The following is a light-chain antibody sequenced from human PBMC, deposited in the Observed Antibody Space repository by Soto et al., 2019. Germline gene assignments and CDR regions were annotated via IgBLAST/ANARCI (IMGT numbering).Light chain of an antibody. CDR1: NSNIGTNT. CDR2: NNN. J-gene: IGLJ1*01. V-gene: IGLV1-44*01. Sequence: QSVLTQPPSGSGIPGQRVSISCSGSNSNIGTNTVNWYQQFPGTAPKLLIYNNNQRPSGVPDRFSGSKSGTSASLAISGLQSEDEADYYCAAWDNSLSTFYVFGTGTKVTVL. CDR3: AAWDNSLSTFYV.